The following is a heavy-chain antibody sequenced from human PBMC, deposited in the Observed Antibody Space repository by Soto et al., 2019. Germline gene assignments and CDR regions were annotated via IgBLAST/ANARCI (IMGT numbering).Heavy chain of an antibody. CDR1: GFTCTRYN. Sequence: LRLSCAASGFTCTRYNMNWVRQAPGKGLEWVSSISSTTNYIYYGDSMKGRFTISRDNAKNSLYLEMNSLRAEDTAVYYGARESEDLTSNFDYWGQGTLVTVSS. V-gene: IGHV3-21*06. J-gene: IGHJ4*02. CDR2: ISSTTNYI. CDR3: ARESEDLTSNFDY.